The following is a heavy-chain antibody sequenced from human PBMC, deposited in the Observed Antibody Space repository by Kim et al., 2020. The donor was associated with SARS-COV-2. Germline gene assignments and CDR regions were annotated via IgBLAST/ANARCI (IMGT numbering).Heavy chain of an antibody. D-gene: IGHD3-16*02. CDR2: IYYSGST. CDR1: GGSISSSSYY. CDR3: ARELVGGVIVMDWFDP. J-gene: IGHJ5*02. V-gene: IGHV4-39*02. Sequence: SETLSLTCTVSGGSISSSSYYWGWIRQPPGKGLEWIGSIYYSGSTYYNPSLKSRVTISVDTSKNQFSLKLSSVTAADTAVYYCARELVGGVIVMDWFDPWGQGTLVTVSS.